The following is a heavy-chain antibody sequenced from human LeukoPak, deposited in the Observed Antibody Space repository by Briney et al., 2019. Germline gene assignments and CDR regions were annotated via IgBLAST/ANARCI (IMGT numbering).Heavy chain of an antibody. CDR2: IYYSGST. D-gene: IGHD3-9*01. V-gene: IGHV4-59*12. J-gene: IGHJ6*03. CDR1: GGSISSYY. Sequence: SETLSLTCTVSGGSISSYYWSWIRQPPGKGLEWIGYIYYSGSTYYNPSLKSRVTISVDTSKNQFSLKLSSVTAADTAVYYCARRNYDILTGYYIGDYYYYYMDVWGKGTTVTVSS. CDR3: ARRNYDILTGYYIGDYYYYYMDV.